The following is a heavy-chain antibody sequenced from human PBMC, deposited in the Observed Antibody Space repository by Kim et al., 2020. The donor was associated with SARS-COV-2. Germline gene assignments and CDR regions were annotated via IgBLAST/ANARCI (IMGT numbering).Heavy chain of an antibody. J-gene: IGHJ4*02. CDR3: ASAHCSGDMCHLDY. V-gene: IGHV4-39*01. Sequence: SETLSLTCTVFGGSVSSSSYYWGWIRQPPGKGLEWIGTIYYYGSTYYNPSLKSRVTISVDTSKNQFSLKLNSVTAADTAVFYCASAHCSGDMCHLDYWGQGTLVTVSS. D-gene: IGHD2-21*01. CDR1: GGSVSSSSYY. CDR2: IYYYGST.